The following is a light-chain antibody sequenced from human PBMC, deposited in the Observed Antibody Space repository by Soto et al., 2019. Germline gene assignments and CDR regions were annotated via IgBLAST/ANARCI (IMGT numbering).Light chain of an antibody. J-gene: IGLJ1*01. Sequence: QSVLTQPHSASGSPGQSVTISCTGTKNDIVVYDFVSWYQHHPGKAPRLIIYEVVQRPSGVPDRFSGSKSGNTASLTVSGLQAADEADYFCTSYAGSNTYVFGSGTKVTVL. CDR3: TSYAGSNTYV. CDR2: EVV. CDR1: KNDIVVYDF. V-gene: IGLV2-8*01.